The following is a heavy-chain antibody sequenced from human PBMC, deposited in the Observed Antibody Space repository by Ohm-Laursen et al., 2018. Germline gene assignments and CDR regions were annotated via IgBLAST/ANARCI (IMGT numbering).Heavy chain of an antibody. CDR2: ISSSSSTI. V-gene: IGHV3-48*01. CDR1: GFIFSTYS. D-gene: IGHD4-17*01. Sequence: SLRLSCSASGFIFSTYSMNWVRQAPGKGLEWVSYISSSSSTIYYADSVKGRFTISRDNAKNSLHLQMNSLRAEDTAVYYCARDWIISGDYPRGVDYWGQGTLVTVSS. J-gene: IGHJ4*02. CDR3: ARDWIISGDYPRGVDY.